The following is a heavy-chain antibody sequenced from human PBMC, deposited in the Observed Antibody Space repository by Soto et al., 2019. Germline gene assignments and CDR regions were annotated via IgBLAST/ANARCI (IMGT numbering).Heavy chain of an antibody. Sequence: EVQLVESGGGLVKPGGSLRLSCAASGFTFSGYSMNWVRQAPGKGLEWVSSISSSSIYIYYADAVTGRFTISRDNAKNSLYLQMNSLRAEDTAVYYCARDQSEKWELLNWFDPWGQGTLVTVSS. J-gene: IGHJ5*02. CDR1: GFTFSGYS. CDR3: ARDQSEKWELLNWFDP. V-gene: IGHV3-21*01. D-gene: IGHD1-26*01. CDR2: ISSSSIYI.